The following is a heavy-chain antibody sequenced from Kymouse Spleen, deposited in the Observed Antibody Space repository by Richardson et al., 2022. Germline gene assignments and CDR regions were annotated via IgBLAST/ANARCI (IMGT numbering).Heavy chain of an antibody. Sequence: QVQLQESGPGLVKPSQTLSLTCTVSGGSISSGGYYWSWIRQHPGKGLEWIGYIYYSGSTYYNPSLKSRVTISVDTSKNQFSLKLSSVTAADTAVYYCARDNVLLWFGELWNYGMDVWGQGTTVTVSS. CDR1: GGSISSGGYY. CDR3: ARDNVLLWFGELWNYGMDV. D-gene: IGHD3-10*01. CDR2: IYYSGST. V-gene: IGHV4-31*03. J-gene: IGHJ6*02.